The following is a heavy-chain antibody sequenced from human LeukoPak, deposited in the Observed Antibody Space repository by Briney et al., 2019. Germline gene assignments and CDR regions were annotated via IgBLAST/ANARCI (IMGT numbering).Heavy chain of an antibody. V-gene: IGHV3-33*05. CDR2: ISYDGSNK. J-gene: IGHJ4*02. CDR1: GFTFSSYG. CDR3: ARVTGGYSTTDY. D-gene: IGHD6-13*01. Sequence: PGGSLRLSCAASGFTFSSYGMHWVRQAPGKGLEWVAVISYDGSNKYYADSVKGRFTISRDNAKNSLYLQMNSLRAEDTAVYYCARVTGGYSTTDYWGQGTLVTVSS.